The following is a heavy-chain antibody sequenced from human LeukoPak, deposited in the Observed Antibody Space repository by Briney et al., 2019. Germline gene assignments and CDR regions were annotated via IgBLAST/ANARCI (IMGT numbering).Heavy chain of an antibody. V-gene: IGHV4-34*01. CDR2: INHSGST. J-gene: IGHJ4*02. CDR3: ARTRYYYNSRSYGAPYYFDY. CDR1: GGSFSGYY. D-gene: IGHD3-10*01. Sequence: SETLSLTCTVYGGSFSGYYWSWIRQPPGKGLEWIGEINHSGSTNYNPSLKSRVTISVDTSKNQFSLKLSSVTAADTAVYYCARTRYYYNSRSYGAPYYFDYWGQGTLVTVSS.